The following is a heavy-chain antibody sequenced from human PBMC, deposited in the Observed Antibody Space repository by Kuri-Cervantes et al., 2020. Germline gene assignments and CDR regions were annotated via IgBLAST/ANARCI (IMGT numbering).Heavy chain of an antibody. J-gene: IGHJ2*01. CDR2: IIPIFGTA. Sequence: SVKVSCKASGGTFSSYAISWVRQAPGQGLEWMGGIIPIFGTANYAQKSQGRVTITADESTSTAYMELSSLRSEDTAVYYCATYPMTTVTTHWYFDLWGRGTLVTVSS. D-gene: IGHD4-17*01. CDR3: ATYPMTTVTTHWYFDL. CDR1: GGTFSSYA. V-gene: IGHV1-69*13.